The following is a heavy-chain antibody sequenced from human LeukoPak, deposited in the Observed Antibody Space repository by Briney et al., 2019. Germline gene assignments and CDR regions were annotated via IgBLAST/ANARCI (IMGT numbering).Heavy chain of an antibody. CDR2: MNPNSGNT. CDR1: GYTFTSYD. V-gene: IGHV1-8*01. Sequence: GASVKVSCKASGYTFTSYDINWVRQATGQGLEWMGWMNPNSGNTGYAQKFQGRVTMTRNTSISTAYMELSSLRSEDTAVYYCARSGIAAAGRRFDPWGQGTLVTVSS. CDR3: ARSGIAAAGRRFDP. D-gene: IGHD6-13*01. J-gene: IGHJ5*02.